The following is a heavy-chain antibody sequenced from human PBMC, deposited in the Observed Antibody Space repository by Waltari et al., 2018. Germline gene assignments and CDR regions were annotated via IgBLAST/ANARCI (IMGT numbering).Heavy chain of an antibody. CDR1: GFTFTDYY. CDR2: IGGPGTAK. D-gene: IGHD3-10*01. CDR3: ARANYGPDY. J-gene: IGHJ4*02. V-gene: IGHV3-11*01. Sequence: QVQLVETGGGLVRPGGSMRLSCAASGFTFTDYYMSWLRQTPEKGLGWLSYIGGPGTAKHYADSVKGRFTISRDNAKNSLFLQMNSLRADDTAVYYCARANYGPDYWGQGTLVTVSS.